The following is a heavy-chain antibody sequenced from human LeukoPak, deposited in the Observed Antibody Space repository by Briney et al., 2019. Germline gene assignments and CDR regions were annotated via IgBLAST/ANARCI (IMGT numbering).Heavy chain of an antibody. CDR2: INHSGST. V-gene: IGHV4-34*01. J-gene: IGHJ3*02. CDR3: AGTMGYSYGYDAFDI. CDR1: GGSFSGYY. D-gene: IGHD5-18*01. Sequence: SETLSLTCAVYGGSFSGYYWSWIRQPPGKGLEWIGEINHSGSTNYNPSLKSRVTISVDTSKNQFSLKLSSVTAADTAVYYCAGTMGYSYGYDAFDIWGQGTMVTVSS.